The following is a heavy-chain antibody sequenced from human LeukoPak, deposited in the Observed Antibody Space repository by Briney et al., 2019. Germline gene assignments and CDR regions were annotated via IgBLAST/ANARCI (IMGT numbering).Heavy chain of an antibody. J-gene: IGHJ4*02. CDR2: IGNNGGGI. Sequence: GGSLRLSCAASGFTFSTYTMYWVRHPPGKRLEWVSIIGNNGGGIHYTDSVRGRFTISRDNSKNALYLQMNSLRVEDTAVYYCAIDPNWGTHSWGQGVLVTVSS. CDR1: GFTFSTYT. D-gene: IGHD7-27*01. V-gene: IGHV3-23*01. CDR3: AIDPNWGTHS.